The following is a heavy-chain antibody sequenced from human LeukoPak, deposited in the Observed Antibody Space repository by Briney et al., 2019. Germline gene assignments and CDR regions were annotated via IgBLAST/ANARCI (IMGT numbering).Heavy chain of an antibody. D-gene: IGHD3-10*01. Sequence: TPSETLSLTCTVSGGSISSYYWSWIRQPAGKGLEWIGRIYTSGSTKYNSSLKSRVTMSVDTSKNQFSLKLSSVTAADTAVYYCARGFLGDYYGSGSYYVFDYWGQGTLVTVSS. CDR2: IYTSGST. CDR1: GGSISSYY. J-gene: IGHJ4*02. V-gene: IGHV4-4*07. CDR3: ARGFLGDYYGSGSYYVFDY.